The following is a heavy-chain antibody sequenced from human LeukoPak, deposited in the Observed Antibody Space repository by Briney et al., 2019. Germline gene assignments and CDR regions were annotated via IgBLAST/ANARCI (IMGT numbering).Heavy chain of an antibody. CDR2: ISYAGSNK. CDR1: GFTFSTYG. D-gene: IGHD6-13*01. CDR3: AREQPGP. Sequence: GGSLRLSCAASGFTFSTYGMHWVRQAPGKGLEWVAVISYAGSNKYYADSVKGRFGISGDNVKNTLYLQMNSLRAEDTAVYFCAREQPGPWGQGTLVTVSS. V-gene: IGHV3-30*03. J-gene: IGHJ5*02.